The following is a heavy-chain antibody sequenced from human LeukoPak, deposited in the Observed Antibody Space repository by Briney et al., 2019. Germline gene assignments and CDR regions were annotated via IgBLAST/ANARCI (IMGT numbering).Heavy chain of an antibody. Sequence: GGSLRLSCAASGFTFSDYWMSWVRQAPGKGLEWVANIKEDGSEKYYVESVKGRFTISRDNAKNSVYLQMNSLRAKDTAVYYCARTDYDSSGSYYFDYWGQGTLVTVSS. J-gene: IGHJ4*02. V-gene: IGHV3-7*01. CDR3: ARTDYDSSGSYYFDY. CDR2: IKEDGSEK. D-gene: IGHD3-22*01. CDR1: GFTFSDYW.